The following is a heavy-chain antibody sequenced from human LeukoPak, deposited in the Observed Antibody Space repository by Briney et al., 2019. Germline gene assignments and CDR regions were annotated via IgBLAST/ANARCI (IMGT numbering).Heavy chain of an antibody. V-gene: IGHV3-23*01. CDR1: GFTFSSYA. J-gene: IGHJ4*02. CDR3: AKDLQTDGYSYGNDDY. CDR2: ISGSGGST. D-gene: IGHD5-18*01. Sequence: GGSLRLSCAASGFTFSSYAMSWVRQAPGKGLEWVSAISGSGGSTYYADSVKGRFTISRDNSKNTLYLQNSLRAEDTAVYYCAKDLQTDGYSYGNDDYWGQGTLVTVSP.